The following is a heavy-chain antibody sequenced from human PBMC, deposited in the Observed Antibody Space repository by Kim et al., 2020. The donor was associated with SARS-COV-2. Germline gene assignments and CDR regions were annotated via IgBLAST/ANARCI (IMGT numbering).Heavy chain of an antibody. J-gene: IGHJ4*02. Sequence: GESLKISCKGSGYSFTSYWIGWVRQMPGKGLEWMGIIYPGDSDTRYSPSFQGQVTISDDKSISTAYLQWSSLKASDTAIYYCARYERYYDRSGYLAGYYFDYWGQGTLVTVSS. CDR3: ARYERYYDRSGYLAGYYFDY. D-gene: IGHD3-22*01. CDR2: IYPGDSDT. CDR1: GYSFTSYW. V-gene: IGHV5-51*01.